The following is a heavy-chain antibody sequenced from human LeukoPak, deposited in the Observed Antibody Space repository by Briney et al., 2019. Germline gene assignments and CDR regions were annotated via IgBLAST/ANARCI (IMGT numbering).Heavy chain of an antibody. CDR1: GYTFTGYY. D-gene: IGHD6-6*01. CDR2: INPNSGGT. Sequence: ASVKVSCKASGYTFTGYYMHWVRQAPGQGLEWMGWINPNSGGTNYAQKFQGRVTMTRDTSISTAYMELSRLRSDDTAVYYCAAYSSSSGPNAFDIWGQGTMVTVSS. J-gene: IGHJ3*02. CDR3: AAYSSSSGPNAFDI. V-gene: IGHV1-2*02.